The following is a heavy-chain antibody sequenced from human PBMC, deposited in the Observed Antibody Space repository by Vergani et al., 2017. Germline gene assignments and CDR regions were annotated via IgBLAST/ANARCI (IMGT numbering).Heavy chain of an antibody. CDR1: GGSISSGGYS. Sequence: QLQLQESGSGLVKPSQTLSLTCAVSGGSISSGGYSWRWIRQPPGKGLEWIGYIYHSGSTYYNPSLKSRVTISVDRSKNQFSLKLSSVTAADTAVYYCARLRYDSSGYYYGNYFDYWGQGTLVTVSS. CDR3: ARLRYDSSGYYYGNYFDY. J-gene: IGHJ4*02. CDR2: IYHSGST. V-gene: IGHV4-30-2*01. D-gene: IGHD3-22*01.